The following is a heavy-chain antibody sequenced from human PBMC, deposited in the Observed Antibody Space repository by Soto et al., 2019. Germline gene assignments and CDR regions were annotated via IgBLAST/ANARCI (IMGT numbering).Heavy chain of an antibody. D-gene: IGHD1-26*01. CDR2: FDPEDGET. J-gene: IGHJ4*02. CDR3: ATVSGSYPDFDY. V-gene: IGHV1-24*01. Sequence: ASVKVSCKVSGYTLTELSMHWVRQAPGKGIEWMGGFDPEDGETIYAQKFQGRVTMTEDTSTDTAYMELSSLRSEDTAVYYCATVSGSYPDFDYWGQGTLVTVSS. CDR1: GYTLTELS.